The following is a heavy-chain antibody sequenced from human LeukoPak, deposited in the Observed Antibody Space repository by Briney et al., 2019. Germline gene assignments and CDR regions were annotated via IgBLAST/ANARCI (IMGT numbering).Heavy chain of an antibody. CDR3: AKDSRRVLVTTFNPDY. CDR1: GFTFSSYG. D-gene: IGHD4-17*01. CDR2: ISYDGSNK. Sequence: PGRSLRLSCAASGFTFSSYGMHWVRQAPGKGLEWVAVISYDGSNKYYADSVKGRFTISRDNSKNTLYLQMNSLRAEDTAVYYCAKDSRRVLVTTFNPDYWGQGTLVTVSS. V-gene: IGHV3-30*18. J-gene: IGHJ4*02.